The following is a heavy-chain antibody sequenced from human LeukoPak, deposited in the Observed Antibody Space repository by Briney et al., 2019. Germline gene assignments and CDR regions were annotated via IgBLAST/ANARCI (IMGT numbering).Heavy chain of an antibody. CDR2: IHDDGHVR. CDR1: GFTFSAYA. V-gene: IGHV3-7*01. D-gene: IGHD3-16*01. J-gene: IGHJ4*02. Sequence: GGSLRLSCAASGFTFSAYAMSWFRQAPGKGLEWVANIHDDGHVRHYEDSVKGRFTISRDDARSSVYLQLRSLRAEDTALYFCARGRGWVDHWGQGTLVTVSS. CDR3: ARGRGWVDH.